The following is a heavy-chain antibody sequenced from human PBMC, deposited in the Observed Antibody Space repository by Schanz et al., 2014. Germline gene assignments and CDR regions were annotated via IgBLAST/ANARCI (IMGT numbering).Heavy chain of an antibody. CDR1: GFGFSSYS. Sequence: EVQLLESGGGLVQPGGSLRLSCAASGFGFSSYSMNWVRQAPGKGLEWVSYISSSSSTIYHADSVKGRFTISGDSSKYTVYLQMNSLRADDTAVYYCAKGPYYYYYMDVWGNGTTVTVSS. CDR2: ISSSSSTI. V-gene: IGHV3-48*01. J-gene: IGHJ6*03. CDR3: AKGPYYYYYMDV.